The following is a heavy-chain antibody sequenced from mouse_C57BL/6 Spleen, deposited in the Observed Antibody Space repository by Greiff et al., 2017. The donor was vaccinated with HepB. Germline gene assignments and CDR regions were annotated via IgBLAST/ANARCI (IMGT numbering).Heavy chain of an antibody. CDR1: GFTFSSYA. CDR2: ISDGGSYT. D-gene: IGHD2-4*01. CDR3: ARDSDYDGYYAMDY. V-gene: IGHV5-4*01. J-gene: IGHJ4*01. Sequence: EVKLVESGGGLVKPGGSLKLSCAASGFTFSSYAMSWVRQTPEKRLEWVATISDGGSYTYYPDNVKGRFTISRDNAKNNLYLQMSHLKSEDTAMYYCARDSDYDGYYAMDYWGQGTSVTVSS.